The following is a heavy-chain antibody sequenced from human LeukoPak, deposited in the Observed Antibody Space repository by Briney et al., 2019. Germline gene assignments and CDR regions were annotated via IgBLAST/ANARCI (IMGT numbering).Heavy chain of an antibody. Sequence: GGSLRLSCAASGFTVSSYSMNWVRQAPGKGLEWVSSISRSSSYIYYTDSVKGRFTISRDNAKNSLYLQMNSLRAEDTAVYYCARDQWDYGSGSYSDYWGQGTLVTVSS. V-gene: IGHV3-21*01. CDR1: GFTVSSYS. J-gene: IGHJ4*02. CDR3: ARDQWDYGSGSYSDY. CDR2: ISRSSSYI. D-gene: IGHD3-10*01.